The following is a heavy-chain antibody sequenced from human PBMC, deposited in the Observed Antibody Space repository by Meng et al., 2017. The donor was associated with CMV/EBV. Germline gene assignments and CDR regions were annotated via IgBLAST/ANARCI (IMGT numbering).Heavy chain of an antibody. V-gene: IGHV3-30*14. CDR3: ARARGGRSYYYDSSGYYPAYRGGAFDI. D-gene: IGHD3-22*01. CDR1: GFTFSGYA. CDR2: ISYDGSNK. J-gene: IGHJ3*02. Sequence: GGSLRLSCAASGFTFSGYALHWVRQAPGKGLEWVAVISYDGSNKYCADSVKGRFTISRDNSKNTLYLRMNSLRAEDTAVYYCARARGGRSYYYDSSGYYPAYRGGAFDIWGQGTMVTVSS.